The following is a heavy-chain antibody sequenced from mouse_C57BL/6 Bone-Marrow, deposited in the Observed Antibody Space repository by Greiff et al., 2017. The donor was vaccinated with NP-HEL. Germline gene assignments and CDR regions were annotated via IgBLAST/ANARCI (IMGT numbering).Heavy chain of an antibody. V-gene: IGHV7-3*01. CDR3: ARSGRVVPYFDY. D-gene: IGHD1-1*01. CDR1: GFTFTDYY. J-gene: IGHJ2*01. Sequence: EVQLVESGGGLVQPGGSLSLSCAASGFTFTDYYMSWVRQPPGKALEWLGFIRNKANGYTTEYSASVKGRFTISRENSQSILYLQLKALRAEDSATYYCARSGRVVPYFDYWGQGTTLTVSS. CDR2: IRNKANGYTT.